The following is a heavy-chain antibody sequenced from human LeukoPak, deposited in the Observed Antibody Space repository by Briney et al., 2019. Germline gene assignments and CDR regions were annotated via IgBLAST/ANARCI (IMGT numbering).Heavy chain of an antibody. V-gene: IGHV3-7*01. CDR3: TTPAAGPRAEYSQY. CDR2: IKRDGSEK. Sequence: GGSLRLSCAASGFTFSSYSMTWVRQAPGKGLEWVANIKRDGSEKYYVDSVKGRFTVSRDNAKNSLYLQKNSLAVEDTAVYYCTTPAAGPRAEYSQYWGQGTLVTVSS. CDR1: GFTFSSYS. D-gene: IGHD6-13*01. J-gene: IGHJ1*01.